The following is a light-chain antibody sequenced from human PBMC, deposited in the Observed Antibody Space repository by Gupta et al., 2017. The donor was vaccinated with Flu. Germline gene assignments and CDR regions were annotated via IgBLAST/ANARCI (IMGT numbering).Light chain of an antibody. J-gene: IGLJ3*02. CDR3: SSYTSSSTLE. CDR1: SSDVGGYNY. V-gene: IGLV2-14*01. Sequence: SALPQPASVSGSPGQSITISCTVTSSDVGGYNYVSCYQQHPGKPPNLMIYEVSNRPAGVSSRFSGSKSGNTASLTISGLQEEDEADYYCSSYTSSSTLEFGGGTKLTVL. CDR2: EVS.